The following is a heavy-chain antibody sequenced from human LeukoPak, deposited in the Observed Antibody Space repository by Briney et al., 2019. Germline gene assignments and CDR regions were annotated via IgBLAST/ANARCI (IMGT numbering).Heavy chain of an antibody. V-gene: IGHV3-21*01. Sequence: GGSLRLSCAASGFTFRSYSMNWVRQAPGKGLEWVSTISSHSIYIYYADSVKGRFTISRDNAENSLYLQMNSLRAEDTAIYYCTRDLSLAKPQGFDYWGQGTLVAVSS. CDR2: ISSHSIYI. CDR3: TRDLSLAKPQGFDY. J-gene: IGHJ4*02. CDR1: GFTFRSYS.